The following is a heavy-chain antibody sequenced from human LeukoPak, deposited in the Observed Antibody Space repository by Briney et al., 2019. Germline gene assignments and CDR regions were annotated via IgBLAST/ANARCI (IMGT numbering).Heavy chain of an antibody. D-gene: IGHD7-27*01. CDR1: GGSISSYY. CDR2: IYYSGST. J-gene: IGHJ3*02. V-gene: IGHV4-59*01. CDR3: ASQLTGDHDAFDI. Sequence: PSETLSLTCTVSGGSISSYYWSWIQQPPGKGLEWIGYIYYSGSTNYNPSLKSRVTISVDTSKNQFSLKLSSVTAADTAVYYCASQLTGDHDAFDIWGQGTMVTVSS.